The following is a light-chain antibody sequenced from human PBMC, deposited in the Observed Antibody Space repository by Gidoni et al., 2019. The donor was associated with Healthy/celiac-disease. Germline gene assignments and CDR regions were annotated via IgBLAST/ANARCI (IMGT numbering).Light chain of an antibody. CDR2: AAS. J-gene: IGKJ1*01. V-gene: IGKV1-6*01. CDR1: QGIRNE. CDR3: LQDYNYPWT. Sequence: AIQTTQSPSSLSASVGDRVTITCRASQGIRNELGWYQQKPGKAPKLLIYAASSLQSGVPSRFSGSGSGTDFTLTISSLQPEDFATYYCLQDYNYPWTFXQXTKVEIK.